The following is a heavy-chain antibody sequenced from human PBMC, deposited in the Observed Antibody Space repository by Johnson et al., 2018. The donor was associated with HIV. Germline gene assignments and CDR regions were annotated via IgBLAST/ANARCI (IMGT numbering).Heavy chain of an antibody. Sequence: VQLVESGGGVVRPGGSLRLSCAASGFTFDDYGMSWVRQAPGKGLEWVAVISYDGSNKYYADSVKGRFTISSDNSKNTLYLQMNSLRAEDTAVYYCARELTAHQPIYYYDSTRSAFDIWGQGTMVTVSS. V-gene: IGHV3-30*03. D-gene: IGHD3-22*01. J-gene: IGHJ3*02. CDR1: GFTFDDYG. CDR3: ARELTAHQPIYYYDSTRSAFDI. CDR2: ISYDGSNK.